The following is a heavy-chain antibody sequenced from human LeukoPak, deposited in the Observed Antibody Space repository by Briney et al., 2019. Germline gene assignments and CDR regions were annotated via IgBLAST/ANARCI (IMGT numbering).Heavy chain of an antibody. J-gene: IGHJ4*02. CDR3: VKDSSWSCTD. Sequence: GGSLRLSGAASGFTFSSYAMHGVRQGPGKGLEWVAYLAHHGRDKYYADSVKGRFTISRDNSKRMVYLQMNSLRPDDTAVYYCVKDSSWSCTDRGQGTLATVPS. CDR2: LAHHGRDK. CDR1: GFTFSSYA. V-gene: IGHV3-30*02. D-gene: IGHD2-21*01.